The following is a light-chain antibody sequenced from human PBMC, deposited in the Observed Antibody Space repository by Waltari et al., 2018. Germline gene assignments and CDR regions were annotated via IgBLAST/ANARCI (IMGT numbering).Light chain of an antibody. V-gene: IGKV3-11*01. Sequence: EIVLTQSPATLSLSPGERATLSCRASQSVSSSLAWYQQKPGQPPRVVMYDASNRGTGIPARFSGSGSWTDFTLTISSLEPEDFAVYYCQQRADWPRTFGQGTKVEIK. CDR3: QQRADWPRT. CDR1: QSVSSS. J-gene: IGKJ1*01. CDR2: DAS.